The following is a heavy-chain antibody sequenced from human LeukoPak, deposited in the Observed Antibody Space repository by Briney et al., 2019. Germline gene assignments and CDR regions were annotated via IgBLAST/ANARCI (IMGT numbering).Heavy chain of an antibody. J-gene: IGHJ4*02. CDR2: ITTGGYST. V-gene: IGHV3-23*01. CDR3: AKDATGYSSGGGYFDY. CDR1: GFTFSSYA. D-gene: IGHD6-19*01. Sequence: PGGSLRLSCAASGFTFSSYAMSWVRQAPGKGLEWVSTITTGGYSTYYADSVKDRFFISRYNSENTLYLQMNSLRAEDTAIYYCAKDATGYSSGGGYFDYWGQGALVTVSS.